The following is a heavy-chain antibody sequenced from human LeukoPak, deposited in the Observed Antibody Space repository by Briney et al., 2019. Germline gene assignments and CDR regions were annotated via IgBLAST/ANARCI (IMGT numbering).Heavy chain of an antibody. V-gene: IGHV3-23*01. J-gene: IGHJ4*02. Sequence: PGGSLRLSCAASGFTFSSYAMSWVRQAPGKGLEWVSAISGSGGSGSGGSTYYADSVKGRFTISRDNAKSSLYLQMNSLRAEDTAVYYCARRSSGWYFGYWGQGILVTVSS. CDR2: ISGSGGSGSGGST. CDR1: GFTFSSYA. D-gene: IGHD6-19*01. CDR3: ARRSSGWYFGY.